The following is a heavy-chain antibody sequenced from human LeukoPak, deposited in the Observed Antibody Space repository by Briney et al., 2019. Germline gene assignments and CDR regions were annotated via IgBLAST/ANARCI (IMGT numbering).Heavy chain of an antibody. D-gene: IGHD4-23*01. CDR2: IYHSGST. Sequence: PSETLSLTCAVSGGSISSGGYSWSWIRQPPGKGLEWIGYIYHSGSTYYNPSLKSRVTISVDRSKNQFSLKLSSVTAADTAVYYCTRVATYGGHFQHWGQGTLVTVSS. CDR3: TRVATYGGHFQH. J-gene: IGHJ1*01. CDR1: GGSISSGGYS. V-gene: IGHV4-30-2*01.